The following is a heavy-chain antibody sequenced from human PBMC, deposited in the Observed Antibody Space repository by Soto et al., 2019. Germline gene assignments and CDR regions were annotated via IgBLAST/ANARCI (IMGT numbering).Heavy chain of an antibody. CDR3: AREPKTYCSSTSCYYYYGMDV. CDR2: INAGNGST. D-gene: IGHD2-2*01. CDR1: GYTFTSYA. J-gene: IGHJ6*02. V-gene: IGHV1-3*01. Sequence: ASVKVSCKASGYTFTSYALHWVRQAPGQRLEWMGWINAGNGSTKYSQKFQGRVTITADKSTSTAYMELSSLRSEDTAVYYCAREPKTYCSSTSCYYYYGMDVWGQGTTVTVSS.